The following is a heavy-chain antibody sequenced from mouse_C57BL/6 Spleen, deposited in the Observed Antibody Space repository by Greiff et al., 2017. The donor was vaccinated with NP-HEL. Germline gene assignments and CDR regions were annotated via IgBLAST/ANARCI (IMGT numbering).Heavy chain of an antibody. CDR3: AREGLVH. V-gene: IGHV5-17*01. D-gene: IGHD3-3*01. J-gene: IGHJ3*01. CDR2: ISSGSSTI. CDR1: GFTFSDYG. Sequence: DVHLVESGGGLVKPGGSLKLSCAASGFTFSDYGMHWVRQAPEKGLEWVAYISSGSSTIYYADTVKGRFTIPRDNAKNTLFLQMTSRRSEDTAMYYCAREGLVHWGQGTLVTVSA.